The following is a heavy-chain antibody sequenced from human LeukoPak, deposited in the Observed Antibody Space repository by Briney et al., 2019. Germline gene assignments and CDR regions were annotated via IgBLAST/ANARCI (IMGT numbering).Heavy chain of an antibody. CDR3: ARDLELVYYDSSGYDY. CDR1: GFTFSSYW. D-gene: IGHD3-22*01. Sequence: PAGTLRLSCAASGFTFSSYWMHWVRQVPGKGLVWVSRINSDGSNTRYADSVKGRITISRDNAKNTLYLQMNSLRAEDTAVYYCARDLELVYYDSSGYDYWGQGTLVIVSS. CDR2: INSDGSNT. V-gene: IGHV3-74*01. J-gene: IGHJ4*02.